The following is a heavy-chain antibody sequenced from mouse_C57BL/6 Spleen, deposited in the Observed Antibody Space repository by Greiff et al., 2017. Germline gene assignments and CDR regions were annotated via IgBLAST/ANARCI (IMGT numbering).Heavy chain of an antibody. CDR2: IYPGDGDT. D-gene: IGHD3-1*01. V-gene: IGHV1-80*01. CDR1: GYAFSSYW. J-gene: IGHJ1*03. Sequence: QVQLQQSGAELVKPGASVKISCKASGYAFSSYWMNWVKQRPGKGLEWIGQIYPGDGDTNYNGKFKGKATLTADKSSSPAYMQLSSLTSEDSAVYFCARGALRLDWYFDVWGTGTTVTVSS. CDR3: ARGALRLDWYFDV.